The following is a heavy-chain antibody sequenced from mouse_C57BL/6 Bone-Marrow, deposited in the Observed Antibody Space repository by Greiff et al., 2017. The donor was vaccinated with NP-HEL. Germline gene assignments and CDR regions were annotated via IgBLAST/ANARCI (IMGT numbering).Heavy chain of an antibody. Sequence: VQLQQPGAELVRPGASVKLSCTVSGFNIKDDYMHWVKQRPEQGLEWIGWIDPENGDTEYASKFQGKATITADTSSNTAYLQLSSLTSEDTAVYYCTTVGSSPYAMDYWGQGTSVTVSS. D-gene: IGHD1-1*01. CDR1: GFNIKDDY. CDR2: IDPENGDT. V-gene: IGHV14-4*01. J-gene: IGHJ4*01. CDR3: TTVGSSPYAMDY.